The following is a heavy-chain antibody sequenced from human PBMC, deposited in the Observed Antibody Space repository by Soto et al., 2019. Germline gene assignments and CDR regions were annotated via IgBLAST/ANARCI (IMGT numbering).Heavy chain of an antibody. CDR2: ISYDGSNK. V-gene: IGHV3-30*18. D-gene: IGHD3-22*01. CDR1: GFTFSSYG. Sequence: GGSLRLSCAASGFTFSSYGMHWVRQAPGKGLEWVAVISYDGSNKYYADSVKGRFTISRDNSKNTLYLQMNSLRAEDTAVYYCAKDGRYYYDSSGSPHDYWGQGTLVTVSS. CDR3: AKDGRYYYDSSGSPHDY. J-gene: IGHJ4*02.